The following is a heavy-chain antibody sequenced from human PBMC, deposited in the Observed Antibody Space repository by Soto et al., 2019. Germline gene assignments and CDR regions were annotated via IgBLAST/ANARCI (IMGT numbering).Heavy chain of an antibody. CDR3: AKVGFYSSSSGYYLDY. CDR2: ISGSGGST. J-gene: IGHJ4*02. V-gene: IGHV3-23*01. CDR1: GFTFSSYA. D-gene: IGHD6-6*01. Sequence: GGSLRLSCAASGFTFSSYAMSWVRQAPGKGLEWVSAISGSGGSTYYADSVKGRFTISRDNSKNTLYLQMNSLRAEDTAVYYCAKVGFYSSSSGYYLDYWGQGTLVTVS.